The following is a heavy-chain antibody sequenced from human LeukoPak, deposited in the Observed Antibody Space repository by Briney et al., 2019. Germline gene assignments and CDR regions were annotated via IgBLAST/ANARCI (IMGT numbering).Heavy chain of an antibody. CDR3: ARSRRYFDWSXSHX. Sequence: AASVKVSCKASGYTFTGYYMHWVRQAPGQGLEWMGWINPNSGGTNYAQKFQGRVTMTRDTSISTAYMELSRLRSDDTAVYYCARSRRYFDWSXSHXXXQGXLVTV. CDR1: GYTFTGYY. CDR2: INPNSGGT. D-gene: IGHD3-9*01. J-gene: IGHJ4*02. V-gene: IGHV1-2*02.